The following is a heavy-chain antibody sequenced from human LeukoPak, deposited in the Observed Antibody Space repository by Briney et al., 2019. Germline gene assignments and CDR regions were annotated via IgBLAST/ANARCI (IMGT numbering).Heavy chain of an antibody. CDR1: GGSFSGYY. D-gene: IGHD3-22*01. Sequence: SETLSLTCAVYGGSFSGYYWSWIRQPPGKGLEWIGEINHSGSTNYNPSLKSRVTISVDTPKNQFSLKLSSVTAADTAVYYCASPTYYYDSSGYYLDAFDIWGQGTMVTVSS. V-gene: IGHV4-34*01. CDR2: INHSGST. CDR3: ASPTYYYDSSGYYLDAFDI. J-gene: IGHJ3*02.